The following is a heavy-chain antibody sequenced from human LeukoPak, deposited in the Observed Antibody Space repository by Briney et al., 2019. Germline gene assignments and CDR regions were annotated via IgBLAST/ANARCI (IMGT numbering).Heavy chain of an antibody. CDR2: ISSSSSYT. J-gene: IGHJ4*02. V-gene: IGHV3-11*06. CDR1: GFTFSDYY. D-gene: IGHD3-10*01. CDR3: ARVSLVRGIITFDY. Sequence: PGGSLRLSCAAPGFTFSDYYMSWIRQAPGRGLEWVSYISSSSSYTNYADSVKGRFTISRDNAKNSLYLQMNSLRAEDTAVYYCARVSLVRGIITFDYWGQGTLVTVSS.